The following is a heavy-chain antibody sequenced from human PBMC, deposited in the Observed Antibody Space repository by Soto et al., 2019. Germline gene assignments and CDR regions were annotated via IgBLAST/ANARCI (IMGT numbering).Heavy chain of an antibody. J-gene: IGHJ6*02. CDR2: ISYDGSNK. CDR3: AKDRRGHIVVVEGYGMDV. Sequence: GGSLRLSCAASGFTFSSYGMHWVRQAPGKGLEWVAVISYDGSNKYYADSVKGRFTISRDNSKNTLYLQMNSLRAEDTAVYYCAKDRRGHIVVVEGYGMDVWGQGTTVTVSS. V-gene: IGHV3-30*18. D-gene: IGHD2-21*01. CDR1: GFTFSSYG.